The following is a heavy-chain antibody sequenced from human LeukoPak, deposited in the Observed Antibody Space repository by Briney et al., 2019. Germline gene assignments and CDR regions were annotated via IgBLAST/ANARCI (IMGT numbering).Heavy chain of an antibody. Sequence: GASVKVSCKASGYSFTDNYIHWVRQAPGQGLEWMGWINPNSGGTKYGQKFQGRVTMTRDTSISTAYMELGRAGSDDTAAYFCARAETTNLILTYFYYWGQGTLVTVSS. V-gene: IGHV1-2*02. J-gene: IGHJ4*02. CDR1: GYSFTDNY. D-gene: IGHD3-9*01. CDR2: INPNSGGT. CDR3: ARAETTNLILTYFYY.